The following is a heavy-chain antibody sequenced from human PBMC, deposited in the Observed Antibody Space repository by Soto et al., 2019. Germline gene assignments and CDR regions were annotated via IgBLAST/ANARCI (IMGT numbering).Heavy chain of an antibody. J-gene: IGHJ3*02. CDR2: IDPSDGTT. Sequence: GASVKVSCKASGYAFTTYHMHWVRQAPGQGLEWMGMIDPSDGTTTYAQKLQGRVTMTRDTATSTVYMELSSLGSEDTAVYYCARDEVPDVQNDAFDIWGQGTMVTVSS. CDR3: ARDEVPDVQNDAFDI. V-gene: IGHV1-46*04. CDR1: GYAFTTYH.